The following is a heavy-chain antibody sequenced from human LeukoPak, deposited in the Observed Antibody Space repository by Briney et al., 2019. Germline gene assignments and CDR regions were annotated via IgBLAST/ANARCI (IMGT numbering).Heavy chain of an antibody. D-gene: IGHD3-10*01. Sequence: GASVMVSCRASGYSITSYDINCVRQAAGQGLESVGWMNSNSGNTGYARQFQGRGSLTRDTPINTAYMEVNSLTSENPAVYYCARGGTLVRGVAILYGMDVWGQGTTVTVSS. V-gene: IGHV1-8*01. CDR2: MNSNSGNT. CDR3: ARGGTLVRGVAILYGMDV. CDR1: GYSITSYD. J-gene: IGHJ6*02.